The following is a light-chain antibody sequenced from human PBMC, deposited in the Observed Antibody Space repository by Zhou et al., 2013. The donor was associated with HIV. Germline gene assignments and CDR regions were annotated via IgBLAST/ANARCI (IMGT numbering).Light chain of an antibody. Sequence: EIVLTQSPDTLSLSPGETATLSCRASQTINYNFVAWYQQKPGQAPRLLLYDASKRATGIPDRFSGSGSGSEFFLTINRLEAEDFAVFYCQQYATSLLTFGGGTKVEI. V-gene: IGKV3-20*01. CDR3: QQYATSLLT. J-gene: IGKJ4*01. CDR2: DAS. CDR1: QTINYNF.